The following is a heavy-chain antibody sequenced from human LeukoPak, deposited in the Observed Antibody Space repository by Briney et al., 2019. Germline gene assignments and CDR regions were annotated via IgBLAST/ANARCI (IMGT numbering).Heavy chain of an antibody. CDR1: GGSISSYY. V-gene: IGHV4-59*08. Sequence: KPSETLSLTCTVSGGSISSYYWSWIRQPPGKGLEWIGYIYYSGSTNYNPSLKSRVTISVDTSKNQFSLKLSSVPAADTAVYYCARHGRYSWAALDGMDVWGQGTTVTVSS. CDR2: IYYSGST. J-gene: IGHJ6*02. D-gene: IGHD1-20*01. CDR3: ARHGRYSWAALDGMDV.